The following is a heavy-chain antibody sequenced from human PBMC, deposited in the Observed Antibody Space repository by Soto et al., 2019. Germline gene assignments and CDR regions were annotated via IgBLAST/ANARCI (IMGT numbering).Heavy chain of an antibody. Sequence: SETLSLTCTVSGGSISSSSYYWGWIRQPPGKGLEWIGSIFYSGNTYYNPSLKNRVTISVDRSKNQFSLKLSSVTAADTAVYYCARVPSPWGQGTLVTVSS. CDR1: GGSISSSSYY. CDR3: ARVPSP. CDR2: IFYSGNT. V-gene: IGHV4-39*07. J-gene: IGHJ5*02.